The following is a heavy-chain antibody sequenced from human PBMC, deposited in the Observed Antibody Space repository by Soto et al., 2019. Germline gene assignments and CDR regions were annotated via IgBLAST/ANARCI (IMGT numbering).Heavy chain of an antibody. CDR2: VHFSGSI. CDR3: GRGGDAHKMGRH. V-gene: IGHV4-61*01. CDR1: DDSLSSTSYY. J-gene: IGHJ1*01. D-gene: IGHD2-2*01. Sequence: QVQLQESGPGLVKPSETLSLICSVSDDSLSSTSYYWSWIRQPPGKGLEWIGFVHFSGSIHYNASRKSRATISVDTSRKQISLKMTSLTAAATAVYFCGRGGDAHKMGRHWGQGTLVTVSS.